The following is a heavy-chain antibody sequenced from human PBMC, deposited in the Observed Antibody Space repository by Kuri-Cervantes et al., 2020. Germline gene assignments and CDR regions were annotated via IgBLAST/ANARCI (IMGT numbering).Heavy chain of an antibody. D-gene: IGHD3-3*01. CDR1: AFTFSTYS. V-gene: IGHV3-30*14. CDR2: ESNDGSNK. Sequence: GESLKISCAASAFTFSTYSMHWVRQAPGKGLEWVAVESNDGSNKYYADSVKGRFTISRHNSKNTLYLQMNSLRPEDTAVYYCARVTIFYFYYYYMDVWGKGTTVTVSS. CDR3: ARVTIFYFYYYYMDV. J-gene: IGHJ6*03.